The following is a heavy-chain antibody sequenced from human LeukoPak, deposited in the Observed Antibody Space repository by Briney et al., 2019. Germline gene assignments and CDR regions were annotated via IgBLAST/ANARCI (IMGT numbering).Heavy chain of an antibody. Sequence: HAGGSLRPSCAASGFTFSSYAMSWVRQAPGKGLEWVSAISGSGGSTYYADSVKGRFTISRDNSKNTLYLQMNSLRAEDTAVYYCAKDRPAVTVAGAAAFDYWGQGTLVTVSS. V-gene: IGHV3-23*01. CDR3: AKDRPAVTVAGAAAFDY. CDR1: GFTFSSYA. D-gene: IGHD6-19*01. J-gene: IGHJ4*02. CDR2: ISGSGGST.